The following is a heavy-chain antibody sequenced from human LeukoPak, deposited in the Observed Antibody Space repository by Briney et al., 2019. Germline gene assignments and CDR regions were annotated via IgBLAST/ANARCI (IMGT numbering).Heavy chain of an antibody. V-gene: IGHV3-33*01. CDR1: GFTFREYG. D-gene: IGHD6-13*01. J-gene: IGHJ4*02. Sequence: PGRSLRLSCATSGFTFREYGMHWVRQAPGKGLEWVAVIWYDGSKRYYADSVKGRFTISRDNSKNTLSLQMDSLRGEDTAVYYCARDPGGSSSYWGQGTLVTVSS. CDR2: IWYDGSKR. CDR3: ARDPGGSSSY.